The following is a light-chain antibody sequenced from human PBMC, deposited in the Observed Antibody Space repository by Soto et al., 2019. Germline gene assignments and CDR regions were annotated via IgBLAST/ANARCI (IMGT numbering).Light chain of an antibody. V-gene: IGKV3-15*01. Sequence: MTQSQGNSSVSPGGVDTLGCRTNQSVCSKLAWYQQKPGQAPRLLIYGASTRATGIPARFSGSGSGTAFTLTISSLQSEDFAVYYCQQYNKWPPWTFGQGTKVDIK. CDR1: QSVCSK. CDR3: QQYNKWPPWT. CDR2: GAS. J-gene: IGKJ1*01.